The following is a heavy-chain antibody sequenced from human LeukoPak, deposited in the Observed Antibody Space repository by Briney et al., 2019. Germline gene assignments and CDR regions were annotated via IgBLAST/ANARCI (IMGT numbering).Heavy chain of an antibody. V-gene: IGHV1-2*02. D-gene: IGHD6-13*01. CDR3: TRGRASSSWYDY. Sequence: ASVKVSCKASGYTFTGYYMHWVRQAPGQGLEWMGWINPNSGGTNYAQKFQGRVTMTRDTSISTAYMELSRLRSDDTAVYYCTRGRASSSWYDYWGRGTLVTVSS. J-gene: IGHJ4*02. CDR1: GYTFTGYY. CDR2: INPNSGGT.